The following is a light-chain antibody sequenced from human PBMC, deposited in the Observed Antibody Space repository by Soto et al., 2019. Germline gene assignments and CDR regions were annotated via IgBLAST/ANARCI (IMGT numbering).Light chain of an antibody. Sequence: ENVLTQTPRTLPLYPGERATISCRASQSVSSSFLAWYQLKPGQAPRLLIYGASSRATGIPDRFSGSGSGTDFTLTISRLDPEDFAVYFCQQYGSSPRTFGQGTKVDIK. CDR3: QQYGSSPRT. CDR1: QSVSSSF. CDR2: GAS. J-gene: IGKJ1*01. V-gene: IGKV3-20*01.